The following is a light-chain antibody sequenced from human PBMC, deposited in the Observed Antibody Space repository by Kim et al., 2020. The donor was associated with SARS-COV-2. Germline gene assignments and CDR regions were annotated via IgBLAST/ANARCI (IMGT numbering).Light chain of an antibody. Sequence: GQSGTISCTGTSSDVGGYNYVSWHQQHPGKAPNLIIYEVPKRPSGVPDRFSGSKSGNTASLTVSGLQAEDEADYYCSSYAGTDNLLFGGGTKLTVL. CDR1: SSDVGGYNY. CDR2: EVP. J-gene: IGLJ3*02. V-gene: IGLV2-8*01. CDR3: SSYAGTDNLL.